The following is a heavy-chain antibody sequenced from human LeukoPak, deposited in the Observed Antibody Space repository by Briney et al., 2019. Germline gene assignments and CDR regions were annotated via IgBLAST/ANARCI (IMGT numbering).Heavy chain of an antibody. D-gene: IGHD1-26*01. CDR3: ARVEGGAPDY. V-gene: IGHV4-59*01. CDR2: IYYSGST. CDR1: GGSISSYY. Sequence: SETLSLTCTVSGGSISSYYWSWIRQPPGKGLEWIGYIYYSGSTNYNPSLKCRVTISVDTSKNQFSLKLSSVTAADTAVYYCARVEGGAPDYWGQGTLVTVSS. J-gene: IGHJ4*02.